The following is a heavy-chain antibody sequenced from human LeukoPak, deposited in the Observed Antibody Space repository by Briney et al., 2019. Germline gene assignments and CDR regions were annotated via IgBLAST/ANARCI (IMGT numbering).Heavy chain of an antibody. CDR3: ARYRGMDV. CDR2: ISTSSSTI. Sequence: GGSLRLSCAASGFTLGSYSMTWVRQAPGKGLEWVSYISTSSSTISYADSVKSRFTTSRDNAKNSLSLQMNSLRDEDTAVYYCARYRGMDVWGQGTTVTVSS. CDR1: GFTLGSYS. D-gene: IGHD3-16*02. J-gene: IGHJ6*02. V-gene: IGHV3-48*02.